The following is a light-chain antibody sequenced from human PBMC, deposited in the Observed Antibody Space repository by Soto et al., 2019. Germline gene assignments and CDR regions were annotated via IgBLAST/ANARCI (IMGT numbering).Light chain of an antibody. Sequence: EIVLTQSPGTTSLSPGDRATLSCRASQNVYNNLLAWYKQRPGQAPRLLIYDAEERATGIPDRFSGSGSGTDFTLTISRLEPEDFAVYYGQQYGDSSLTFGGGTKVEI. CDR3: QQYGDSSLT. CDR1: QNVYNNL. CDR2: DAE. J-gene: IGKJ4*01. V-gene: IGKV3-20*01.